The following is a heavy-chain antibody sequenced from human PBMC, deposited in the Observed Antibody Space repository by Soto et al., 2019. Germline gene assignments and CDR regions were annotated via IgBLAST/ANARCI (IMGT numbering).Heavy chain of an antibody. J-gene: IGHJ4*02. CDR3: ARGGSGGYRMFDY. CDR2: ISVYHGNT. Sequence: QVQLVQSGAEVKKPGASVTVSCQASGFTFNTYVITWVREAPGQGLEWLGWISVYHGNTNYAQKVQGRVTMTTDTSTSTAYMGMRSLRSDDTAVYYCARGGSGGYRMFDYWGQGTLVTVSS. D-gene: IGHD1-26*01. CDR1: GFTFNTYV. V-gene: IGHV1-18*01.